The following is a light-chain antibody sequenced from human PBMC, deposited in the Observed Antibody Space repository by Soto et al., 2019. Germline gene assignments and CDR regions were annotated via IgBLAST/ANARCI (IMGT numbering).Light chain of an antibody. CDR2: GAS. Sequence: EIVLTQSPGTLSLSPGERATLSCRAGQSVSSSSLAWYQQQPGQAPRLLIYGASNRATGIPDRFSGSGSGTDFTLTISRLEPEDFAVYYCQQYGSSFTFGPGTKVDVK. CDR3: QQYGSSFT. V-gene: IGKV3-20*01. J-gene: IGKJ3*01. CDR1: QSVSSSS.